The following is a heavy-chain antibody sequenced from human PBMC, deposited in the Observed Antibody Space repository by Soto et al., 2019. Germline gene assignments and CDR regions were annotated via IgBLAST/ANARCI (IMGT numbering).Heavy chain of an antibody. Sequence: EVQLVQSGAEAKKPGESLRISCKGSGYSFTSYWISWVRQMPGKGLEWMGRIDPSDSYTNYSPSFQGHVTISADKSISTAYLQWSSLKASDTAMYYCARHFRYYYGSGSTLAFDYWGQGTLVTVSS. CDR2: IDPSDSYT. V-gene: IGHV5-10-1*01. D-gene: IGHD3-10*01. CDR1: GYSFTSYW. J-gene: IGHJ4*02. CDR3: ARHFRYYYGSGSTLAFDY.